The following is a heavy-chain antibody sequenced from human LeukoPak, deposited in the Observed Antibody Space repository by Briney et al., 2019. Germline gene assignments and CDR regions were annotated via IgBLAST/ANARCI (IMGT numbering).Heavy chain of an antibody. CDR3: ARDYYDFWSGYNYGMDV. CDR1: GFTLNSHW. Sequence: GGSLRLSCVASGFTLNSHWMNWVRQAPGKGLEWVSYISSSSSTIYYADSVKGRFTISRDNAKNSLYLQMNSLRAEDTAVYYCARDYYDFWSGYNYGMDVWGQGTTVTVSS. V-gene: IGHV3-48*01. D-gene: IGHD3-3*01. J-gene: IGHJ6*02. CDR2: ISSSSSTI.